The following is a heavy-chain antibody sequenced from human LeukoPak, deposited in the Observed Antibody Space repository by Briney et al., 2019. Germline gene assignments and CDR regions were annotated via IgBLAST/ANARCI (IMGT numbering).Heavy chain of an antibody. D-gene: IGHD6-19*01. CDR1: AYSISSSYY. Sequence: SETLSLTCAVSAYSISSSYYWGWIRRPPGKGLEWIGSIYHSGSTDYNPSLKSRVTISVDTSKNQFSLKLSSVTAADTAVYYCARGIAVAGTWFDPWGQGTLVTVSS. CDR2: IYHSGST. J-gene: IGHJ5*02. V-gene: IGHV4-38-2*01. CDR3: ARGIAVAGTWFDP.